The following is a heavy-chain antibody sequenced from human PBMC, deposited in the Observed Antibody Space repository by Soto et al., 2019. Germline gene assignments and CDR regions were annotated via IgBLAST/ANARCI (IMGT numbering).Heavy chain of an antibody. CDR3: ARVGGDDFGDSGGFDY. CDR2: IYYSGRT. D-gene: IGHD4-17*01. Sequence: LSLTCTVSGGSIRDYFWTWIRQPPGKGLEWIRYIYYSGRTNYNPSLKSRVSISVDTSKNHFSLQLRSVTAADTAVYYCARVGGDDFGDSGGFDYWGQGTLVTVSS. J-gene: IGHJ4*02. CDR1: GGSIRDYF. V-gene: IGHV4-59*01.